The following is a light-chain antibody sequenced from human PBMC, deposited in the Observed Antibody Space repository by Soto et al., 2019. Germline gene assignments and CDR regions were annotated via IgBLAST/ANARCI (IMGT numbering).Light chain of an antibody. J-gene: IGKJ1*01. CDR2: GAS. V-gene: IGKV3-15*01. Sequence: VPAQSPATLSVSPAARAPLSCRASPSGCSNVAWYQQQGGQTTRVLIYGASTRAIGIPARFSGSGFGTDFTITISRLEHEDFAVYYCQQYGSSGTFGQGTKV. CDR1: PSGCSN. CDR3: QQYGSSGT.